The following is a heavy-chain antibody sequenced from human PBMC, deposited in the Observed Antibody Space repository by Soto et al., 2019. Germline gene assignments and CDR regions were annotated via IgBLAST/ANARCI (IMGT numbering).Heavy chain of an antibody. Sequence: SETLSLSCTVSGGSISGYYWSWIRQPPGKGLEWIGYIYYSGSTIYNPSLKSRVTISVDTSKNQFSLKLSSVTAADTAVYYCARARYDSSGYYYFDYWGQGTLVTVSS. CDR3: ARARYDSSGYYYFDY. CDR1: GGSISGYY. D-gene: IGHD3-22*01. V-gene: IGHV4-59*01. J-gene: IGHJ4*02. CDR2: IYYSGST.